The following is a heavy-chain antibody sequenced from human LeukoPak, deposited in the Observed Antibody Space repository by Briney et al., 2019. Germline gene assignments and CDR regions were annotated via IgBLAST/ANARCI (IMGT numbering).Heavy chain of an antibody. CDR3: ARVAYTDGPFDY. V-gene: IGHV4-61*01. Sequence: SETQTLTCTVSGGSVSSGSDYWSWVRQPPGKGLEWIGYVHYTGSTNYNPSLRGRVTISVDTSKNQFSLKLSSVTAADTAVYYCARVAYTDGPFDYWGAGTPVTVSS. J-gene: IGHJ4*02. D-gene: IGHD5-18*01. CDR1: GGSVSSGSDY. CDR2: VHYTGST.